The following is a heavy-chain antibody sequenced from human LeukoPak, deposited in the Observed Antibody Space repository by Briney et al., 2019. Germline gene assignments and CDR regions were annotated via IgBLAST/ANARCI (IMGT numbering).Heavy chain of an antibody. V-gene: IGHV3-21*05. D-gene: IGHD3-22*01. Sequence: GGSLRLSCAASGFTFSGYSMNWVRQAPGKGLEWVSYISTSGSNIYYADSVKGRFTISRDNGKSSLYLQMNSLRAEDTAVYYCARGVYDSSGYYQYWGQGTLVTVSS. CDR3: ARGVYDSSGYYQY. J-gene: IGHJ4*02. CDR2: ISTSGSNI. CDR1: GFTFSGYS.